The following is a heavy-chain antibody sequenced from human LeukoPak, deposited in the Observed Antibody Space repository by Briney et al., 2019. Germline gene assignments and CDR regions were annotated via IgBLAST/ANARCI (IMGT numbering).Heavy chain of an antibody. CDR1: GFTFSSYA. D-gene: IGHD3-10*01. CDR3: ARALFFDC. Sequence: PGRSLRLSCAASGFTFSSYAMHWVRQAPGKGLEWVAVISYDGSNKYYADSVKGRFTISRDNSKNTLYLQMNSLRAEHTAGYYCARALFFDCWGQGTLVTVSS. J-gene: IGHJ4*02. V-gene: IGHV3-30*14. CDR2: ISYDGSNK.